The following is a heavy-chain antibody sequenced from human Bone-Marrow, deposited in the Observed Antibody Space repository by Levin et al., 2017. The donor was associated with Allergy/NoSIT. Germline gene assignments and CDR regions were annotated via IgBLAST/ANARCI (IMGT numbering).Heavy chain of an antibody. D-gene: IGHD5-18*01. Sequence: PSETLSLTCSVSGASISSSSYYWAWIRQPPGKGLEWIGSIFVGGPTYSNSSLKTRVTIVGDASNNQFSLNLRSVTAADTAVYYCARAWIQLGYFDPWGQGIVVTVSS. V-gene: IGHV4-39*01. CDR2: IFVGGPT. CDR3: ARAWIQLGYFDP. J-gene: IGHJ5*02. CDR1: GASISSSSYY.